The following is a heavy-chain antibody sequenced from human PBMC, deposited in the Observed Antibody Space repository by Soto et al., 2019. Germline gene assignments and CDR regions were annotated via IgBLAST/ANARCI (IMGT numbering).Heavy chain of an antibody. J-gene: IGHJ5*02. CDR3: AREVNAETWGELLGYNWFDP. V-gene: IGHV1-18*01. CDR2: ISAYNGNT. CDR1: GYTFTSYG. Sequence: QVQLVQSGAEVKKPGASVKVSCKASGYTFTSYGISWVRQAPGQGLEWMGWISAYNGNTNYAQKLQGRVTMTTDTSTSTAYMELRSLRSDDTAVYYCAREVNAETWGELLGYNWFDPWGQGTLVTVSS. D-gene: IGHD1-26*01.